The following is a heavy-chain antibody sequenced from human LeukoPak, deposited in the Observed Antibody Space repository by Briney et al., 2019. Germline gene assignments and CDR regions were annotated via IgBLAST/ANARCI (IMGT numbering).Heavy chain of an antibody. D-gene: IGHD1-7*01. J-gene: IGHJ6*03. V-gene: IGHV3-30*18. CDR1: GFTFSSYS. Sequence: GGSLRLSCAASGFTFSSYSMHWVRQAPGKGLEWVSVILYDGSNKYYADSVKGRFTISRDNSKNTLFLQMNSLRAEDTAVYYCAKASLELDEEYYYYYYMDVWGKGTTVTVSS. CDR3: AKASLELDEEYYYYYYMDV. CDR2: ILYDGSNK.